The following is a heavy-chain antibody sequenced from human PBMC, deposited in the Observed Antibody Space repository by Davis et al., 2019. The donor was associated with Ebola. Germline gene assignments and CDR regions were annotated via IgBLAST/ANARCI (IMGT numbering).Heavy chain of an antibody. CDR3: AKLFFPSY. J-gene: IGHJ4*02. CDR1: GFTFSSYG. D-gene: IGHD2-21*01. V-gene: IGHV3-30*18. CDR2: ISYDGSNK. Sequence: GGSLRLSCAASGFTFSSYGMHWVRQAPGKGLEWVAVISYDGSNKYYADSVKGRFTISRDNSKNTLYLQMNSLRAEDTAVYYCAKLFFPSYWGQGTLVTVSS.